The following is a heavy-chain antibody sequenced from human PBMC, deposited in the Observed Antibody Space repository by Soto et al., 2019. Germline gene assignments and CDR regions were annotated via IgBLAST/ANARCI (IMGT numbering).Heavy chain of an antibody. J-gene: IGHJ5*02. D-gene: IGHD5-12*01. CDR3: ARDKYSGYDFDWFDP. Sequence: ASVKVSCKASGYTFTSYVMYWVRQAPGQRLEWMGWINAYNGNTNYSQKLQGRVTMTPDTSASTAYMELRSLRSDDTAVYYCARDKYSGYDFDWFDPWGQGTLVTVSS. CDR1: GYTFTSYV. CDR2: INAYNGNT. V-gene: IGHV1-3*01.